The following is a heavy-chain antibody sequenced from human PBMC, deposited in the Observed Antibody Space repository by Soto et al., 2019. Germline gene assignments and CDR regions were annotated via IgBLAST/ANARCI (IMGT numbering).Heavy chain of an antibody. Sequence: SQTLSLTCAISVDIVSSNSAAGNCIRQSPSRGLEWLGRTYYRSKWYNDYAVSVKSRITINPDTSKNQFSLQLNSVTPEGTAVYYCARDRAYSSTWPTRDYYYGMDVWGQGTTVT. CDR2: TYYRSKWYN. V-gene: IGHV6-1*01. CDR1: VDIVSSNSAA. J-gene: IGHJ6*02. D-gene: IGHD6-13*01. CDR3: ARDRAYSSTWPTRDYYYGMDV.